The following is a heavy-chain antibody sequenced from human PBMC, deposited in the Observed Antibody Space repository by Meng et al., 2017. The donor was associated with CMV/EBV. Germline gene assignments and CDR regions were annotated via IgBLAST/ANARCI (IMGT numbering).Heavy chain of an antibody. V-gene: IGHV3-73*01. Sequence: CAASGFTFSGSAMHWVRQASGKGLEWVGRIRSKANSYATAYAASVKRRFTISRDDSKNTAYLQMNSLKTEDTAVYYCTRQRSRVFDYWGQGTLVTVSS. J-gene: IGHJ4*02. CDR1: GFTFSGSA. CDR2: IRSKANSYAT. CDR3: TRQRSRVFDY. D-gene: IGHD3-3*01.